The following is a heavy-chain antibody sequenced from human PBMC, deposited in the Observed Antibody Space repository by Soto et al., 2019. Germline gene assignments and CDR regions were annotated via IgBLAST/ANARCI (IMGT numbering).Heavy chain of an antibody. CDR1: GFTFSSYW. V-gene: IGHV3-74*01. CDR3: ARGSSGWYYLDY. D-gene: IGHD6-19*01. Sequence: GGSLRLSCAASGFTFSSYWMHWVRQAPGKGLVWVSRINSDGSSTSYADSVKGRFTISRDNAKNTLYLQMNSLRAEDTAVYYCARGSSGWYYLDYWGQGTLVTVSS. J-gene: IGHJ4*02. CDR2: INSDGSST.